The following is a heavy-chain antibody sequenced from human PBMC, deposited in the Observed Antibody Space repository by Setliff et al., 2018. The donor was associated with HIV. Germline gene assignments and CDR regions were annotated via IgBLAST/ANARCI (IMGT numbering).Heavy chain of an antibody. CDR1: GYNFTTYW. Sequence: RGESLKISCKGSGYNFTTYWISWVRQRRGKGLEWMGRFHPSDSRSDYGPSFRGRVTISSDRSIDTVFLQWSSLKASDTAIYYCATHGVGGSFEIWGQGTMVTVSS. CDR2: FHPSDSRS. V-gene: IGHV5-10-1*01. D-gene: IGHD3-3*01. CDR3: ATHGVGGSFEI. J-gene: IGHJ3*02.